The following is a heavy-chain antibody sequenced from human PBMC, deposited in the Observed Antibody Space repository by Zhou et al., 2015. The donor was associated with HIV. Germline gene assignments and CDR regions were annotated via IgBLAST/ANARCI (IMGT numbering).Heavy chain of an antibody. J-gene: IGHJ4*02. D-gene: IGHD2-2*01. V-gene: IGHV1-69*01. CDR1: GDVDHFRTYT. CDR3: ARERYCSSTSCSYFDY. CDR2: IIPIFGTA. Sequence: QLLQSGSDVKKPGSSVKVSCRASGDVDHFRTYTITWVRQAPGHGLEWMGGIIPIFGTANYAQKFQGRVTITADESTSTAYMELSSLRSEDTAVYYCARERYCSSTSCSYFDYWGQGTLVTVSS.